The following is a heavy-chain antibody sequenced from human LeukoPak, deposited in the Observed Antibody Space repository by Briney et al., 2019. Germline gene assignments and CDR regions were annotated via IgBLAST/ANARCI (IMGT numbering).Heavy chain of an antibody. J-gene: IGHJ4*02. D-gene: IGHD3-3*01. CDR3: ASQYYDFWSGYYTHSFVY. V-gene: IGHV4-61*08. CDR1: GGSISSGGYY. Sequence: PSQTLSPTCTVSGGSISSGGYYWSWIRQPPGKGLEWIGYIYYSGSTNYNPSLKSRVTISVDTSKNQFSLKLSSVTAADTAVYYCASQYYDFWSGYYTHSFVYWGQGTLVTVSS. CDR2: IYYSGST.